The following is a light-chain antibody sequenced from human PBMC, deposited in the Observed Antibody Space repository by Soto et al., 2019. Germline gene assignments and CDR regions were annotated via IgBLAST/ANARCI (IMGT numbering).Light chain of an antibody. CDR2: AAS. V-gene: IGKV1-39*01. Sequence: DIQMTQSPSSLSPSVGDRVTITCRASQSISNYLNWYQQRPGRAPKLLIYAASSLQSGVPSRFSGSGSGTDFTLTIASLQPEDFAVYYCQQYVKWPYTFGQGTKLETK. CDR1: QSISNY. CDR3: QQYVKWPYT. J-gene: IGKJ2*01.